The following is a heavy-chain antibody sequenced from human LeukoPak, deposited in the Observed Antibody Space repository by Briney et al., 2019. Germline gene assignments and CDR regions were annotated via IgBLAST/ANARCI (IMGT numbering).Heavy chain of an antibody. CDR1: GFTFSDYY. CDR3: ARDLKWYRDLFDY. Sequence: GGSLRLSCAASGFTFSDYYMSWIRQAPGKGLEWVSYISSSGSTIYYADSVKGRFTISRVNAKNSLYLQMNSLRAEDTAVYYCARDLKWYRDLFDYWGQGTLVTVSS. D-gene: IGHD1-14*01. V-gene: IGHV3-11*01. J-gene: IGHJ4*02. CDR2: ISSSGSTI.